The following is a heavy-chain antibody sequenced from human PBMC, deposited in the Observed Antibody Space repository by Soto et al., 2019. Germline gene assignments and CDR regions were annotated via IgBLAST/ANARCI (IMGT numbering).Heavy chain of an antibody. D-gene: IGHD5-18*01. CDR1: GGSIRSSDYS. CDR3: ARHRRGYSSYCYYGMDV. J-gene: IGHJ6*02. V-gene: IGHV4-39*01. CDR2: IFYSGSS. Sequence: SETLSLTCSVSGGSIRSSDYSWGWIRQSPEKGLEWIANIFYSGSSYYNPSLKSRVTISVDTSKNQFSLKLRSVTAADTALYYCARHRRGYSSYCYYGMDVWGRGTTVTVSS.